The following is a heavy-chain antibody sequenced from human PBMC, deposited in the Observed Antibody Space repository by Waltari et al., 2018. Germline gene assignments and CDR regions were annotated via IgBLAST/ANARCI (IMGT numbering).Heavy chain of an antibody. CDR2: INHSGST. J-gene: IGHJ5*02. V-gene: IGHV4-34*01. CDR1: GGGSFSDYY. CDR3: ARADRGRSGKYASPAWGP. Sequence: QVQLQQWGAGLLKPSETLSLTCAVYGGGSFSDYYWHWIRHPPWKGLEWIGEINHSGSTNYNPSLKNRLTISLDTSKTQFSLKMRSVTAADTAVYYCARADRGRSGKYASPAWGPWGQGTLVTVSS. D-gene: IGHD1-26*01.